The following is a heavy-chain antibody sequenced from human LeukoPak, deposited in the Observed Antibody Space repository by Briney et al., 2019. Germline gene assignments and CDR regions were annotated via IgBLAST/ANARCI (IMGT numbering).Heavy chain of an antibody. Sequence: SETLSLTCTVSGGSISSYYWSWIRQPPGKGLEWIGYIYYSGSTNYNPSLKSRVTISVDTSKNQFSLKLSSVTAADTAVYYCAREHVAGTQLGRYYFDYWGQGTLVTVSS. V-gene: IGHV4-59*01. J-gene: IGHJ4*02. D-gene: IGHD6-19*01. CDR2: IYYSGST. CDR3: AREHVAGTQLGRYYFDY. CDR1: GGSISSYY.